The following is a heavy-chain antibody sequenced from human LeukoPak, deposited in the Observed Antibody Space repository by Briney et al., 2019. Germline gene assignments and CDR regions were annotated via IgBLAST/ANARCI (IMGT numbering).Heavy chain of an antibody. J-gene: IGHJ3*02. Sequence: GASVKVSCKASGYTFTGYYMHWVRQAPGQGLEWMGWTNPNSGGTNYAQKFQGRVTMTRDTSISTAYMELSRLRSDDTAVYYCARGIKEGYSYGFHAFDIWGQGTMVTVSS. CDR1: GYTFTGYY. D-gene: IGHD5-18*01. V-gene: IGHV1-2*02. CDR3: ARGIKEGYSYGFHAFDI. CDR2: TNPNSGGT.